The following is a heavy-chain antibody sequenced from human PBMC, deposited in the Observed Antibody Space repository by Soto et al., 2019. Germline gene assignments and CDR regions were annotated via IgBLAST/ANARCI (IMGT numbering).Heavy chain of an antibody. D-gene: IGHD4-17*01. V-gene: IGHV1-18*01. Sequence: QVQLVQSGAEVKKPGASVKVSCKASAYTFTSYGISWVRQAPGQGLEWMGWISAYNGNTNYAQKLQGRVTMTTDTPTSTAYMEPRSLRSDDTAVYDCASDLSFRGTVTTFISYRGQGTLVTVSS. J-gene: IGHJ4*02. CDR2: ISAYNGNT. CDR1: AYTFTSYG. CDR3: ASDLSFRGTVTTFISY.